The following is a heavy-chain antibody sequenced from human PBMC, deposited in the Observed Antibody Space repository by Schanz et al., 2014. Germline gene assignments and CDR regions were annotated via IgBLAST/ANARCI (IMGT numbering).Heavy chain of an antibody. Sequence: EVQLVESGGGLIQPGGSLRLSCVASGFTVSSNYMSWVRQAPGKGLEWVANIKQDGSEKYYVDSVKGRFTISRDNAKNSLFLQMNSLSAEDTAVYYCAKVAPAATYLDSWGLGTLVTVSS. CDR1: GFTVSSNY. V-gene: IGHV3-7*03. D-gene: IGHD2-2*01. CDR2: IKQDGSEK. CDR3: AKVAPAATYLDS. J-gene: IGHJ4*02.